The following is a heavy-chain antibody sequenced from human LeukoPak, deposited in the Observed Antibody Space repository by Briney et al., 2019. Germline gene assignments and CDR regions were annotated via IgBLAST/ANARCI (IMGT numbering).Heavy chain of an antibody. CDR2: ISYYGSNK. CDR1: GFIFSSYA. V-gene: IGHV3-30-3*01. CDR3: ARVPLWFGEPYPDYYFDY. D-gene: IGHD3-10*01. Sequence: PGGSLRLSCAASGFIFSSYAMHWVRQAPGKGLEWVTVISYYGSNKYYADSVKGRFTISRDNSKNTLYLQMNSLRAEDTAVYYYARVPLWFGEPYPDYYFDYWGQGTLVTVSS. J-gene: IGHJ4*02.